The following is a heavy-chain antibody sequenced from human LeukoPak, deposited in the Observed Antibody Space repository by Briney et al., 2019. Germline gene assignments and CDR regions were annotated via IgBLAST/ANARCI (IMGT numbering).Heavy chain of an antibody. CDR3: ARGGRGYSYGYVRWGTGY. CDR1: GGTFSSYA. V-gene: IGHV1-69*13. D-gene: IGHD5-18*01. Sequence: SVKVSCKASGGTFSSYAISWVRQAPGQGLEWMGGIIPIFGTANYAQKFQGRVAITADESTSTAYMELSSLRSEDTAVYYCARGGRGYSYGYVRWGTGYWGQGTLVTVSS. CDR2: IIPIFGTA. J-gene: IGHJ4*02.